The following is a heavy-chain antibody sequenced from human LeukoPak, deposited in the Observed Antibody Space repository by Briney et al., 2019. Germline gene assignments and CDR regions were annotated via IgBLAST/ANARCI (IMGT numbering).Heavy chain of an antibody. D-gene: IGHD3-10*01. V-gene: IGHV3-9*01. CDR3: AKDSGSGSYYAFDI. J-gene: IGHJ3*02. CDR2: ISWNSGSI. Sequence: GRSLRLSCAASGFTFDDYAMHWVRQAPGEGLEWVSGISWNSGSIGYADSVKGRFTISRDNAKNSLYLQMNSLRAEDTALYYCAKDSGSGSYYAFDIWGQGTMVTVSS. CDR1: GFTFDDYA.